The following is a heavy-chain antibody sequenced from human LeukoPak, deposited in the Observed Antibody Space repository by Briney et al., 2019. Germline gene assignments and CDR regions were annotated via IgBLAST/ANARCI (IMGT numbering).Heavy chain of an antibody. V-gene: IGHV4-4*02. D-gene: IGHD7-27*01. CDR3: ARANWGSGYYYGMDV. CDR2: IYHSGST. CDR1: GGSISSSNW. J-gene: IGHJ6*02. Sequence: TSETLSLTCTVSGGSISSSNWWSWVRQPPGKGLEWIGEIYHSGSTNYNPSLKSRVTISVDKSKNQFSLKLSSVTAADTAVYYCARANWGSGYYYGMDVWGQGTTVTVSS.